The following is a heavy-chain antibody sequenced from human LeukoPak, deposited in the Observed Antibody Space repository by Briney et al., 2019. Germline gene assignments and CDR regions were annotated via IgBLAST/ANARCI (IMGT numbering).Heavy chain of an antibody. CDR1: GYTFNGWY. CDR2: INPNSGGT. J-gene: IGHJ3*02. V-gene: IGHV1-2*02. CDR3: ATNTMVPGACNGFNN. D-gene: IGHD3-10*01. Sequence: ASVKVSGKPSGYTFNGWYMHWVRQAPGQGLEWMGWINPNSGGTNSAQKFQGRVTMTRDTSISTAYMELSRLRSDDTAVYYCATNTMVPGACNGFNNCGQWATNTVYS.